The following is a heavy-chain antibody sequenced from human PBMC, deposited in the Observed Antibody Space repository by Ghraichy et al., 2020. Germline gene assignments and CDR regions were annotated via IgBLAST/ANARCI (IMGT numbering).Heavy chain of an antibody. V-gene: IGHV3-21*01. D-gene: IGHD3-16*02. Sequence: GGSLRLSCAASGFTFSSYSMNWVRQAPGKGLEWVSSISSSSSYIYYADSVKGRFTISRDNAKNSLYLQMNSLRAEDTAVYYCARERASYDYVWGSYRSKAYGMDVWGQGTTVTVSS. J-gene: IGHJ6*02. CDR2: ISSSSSYI. CDR3: ARERASYDYVWGSYRSKAYGMDV. CDR1: GFTFSSYS.